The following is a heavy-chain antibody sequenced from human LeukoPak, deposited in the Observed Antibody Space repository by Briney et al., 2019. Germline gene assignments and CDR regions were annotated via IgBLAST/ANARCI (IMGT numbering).Heavy chain of an antibody. V-gene: IGHV4-34*01. CDR3: ARVSPEYSSSSYFDY. CDR1: GGSFSGYY. CDR2: INHSGST. D-gene: IGHD6-6*01. J-gene: IGHJ4*02. Sequence: SETLSLTCAVYGGSFSGYYWSWIRQPPGKWLEWIGEINHSGSTNYNPSLKSRVTISVDTSKNQFSLKLSSVTAAETAVYYCARVSPEYSSSSYFDYWGQGTLVTASS.